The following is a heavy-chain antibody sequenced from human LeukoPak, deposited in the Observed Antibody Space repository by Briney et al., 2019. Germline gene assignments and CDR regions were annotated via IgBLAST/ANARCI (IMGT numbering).Heavy chain of an antibody. V-gene: IGHV1-2*02. J-gene: IGHJ4*02. CDR1: GYTFTGYY. CDR2: INPNSGGT. CDR3: ARDSVGAAYHY. Sequence: ASVTVSCKASGYTFTGYYMHWVRQGPGQGLEWMGWINPNSGGTNYAQKFQGRVTMTRDTSISTAYMELSRLRSDNTAVYYCARDSVGAAYHYWGQGTLVTVSS. D-gene: IGHD1-26*01.